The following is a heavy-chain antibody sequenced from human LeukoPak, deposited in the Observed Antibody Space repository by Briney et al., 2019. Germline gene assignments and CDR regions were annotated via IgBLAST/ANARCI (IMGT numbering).Heavy chain of an antibody. CDR3: ARAYCSGGTCYSSRGMFDP. Sequence: SEILSLTCTVSGGSISTYYWTWIRQPPGKGLEWIGYIYYSGSTNYNPSLKSRVTISVDTSKNQFSLKLSSVTAADTAMYYCARAYCSGGTCYSSRGMFDPWGQGTLVTVSS. J-gene: IGHJ5*02. D-gene: IGHD2-15*01. V-gene: IGHV4-59*01. CDR2: IYYSGST. CDR1: GGSISTYY.